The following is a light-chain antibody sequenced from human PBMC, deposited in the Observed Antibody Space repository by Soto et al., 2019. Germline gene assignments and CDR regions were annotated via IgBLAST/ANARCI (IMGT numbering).Light chain of an antibody. Sequence: DIQMTQSPSTLSASVGDRVTITCRASQSISNWLAWYQQKPGKAPTLLVYDVSRLESGVPSRFSGSGSGTEFTLTISSLQSEDVAVYYCQQYVHWPPGTFGQGTKVDIK. J-gene: IGKJ1*01. CDR3: QQYVHWPPGT. V-gene: IGKV1-5*01. CDR2: DVS. CDR1: QSISNW.